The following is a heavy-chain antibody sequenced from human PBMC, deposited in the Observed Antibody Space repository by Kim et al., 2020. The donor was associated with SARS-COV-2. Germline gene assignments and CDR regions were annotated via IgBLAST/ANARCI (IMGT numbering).Heavy chain of an antibody. CDR2: ISSSGSTI. J-gene: IGHJ4*02. V-gene: IGHV3-11*01. D-gene: IGHD3-3*01. Sequence: GGSLRLSCAASGFTFSDYYMSWIRQAPGKGLEWVSYISSSGSTIYYADSVKGRFTISRDNAKNSLYLQMNSLRAEDTAVYYCARDRYQSPYYDFWSGYPYYFDYWGQGTLVTVSS. CDR1: GFTFSDYY. CDR3: ARDRYQSPYYDFWSGYPYYFDY.